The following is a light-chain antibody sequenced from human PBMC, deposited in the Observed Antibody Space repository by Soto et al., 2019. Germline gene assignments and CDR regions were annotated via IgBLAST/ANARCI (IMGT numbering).Light chain of an antibody. J-gene: IGLJ1*01. CDR3: GSWDSSLCAYV. Sequence: QSVLTQPPSVSAAPGQKVTISCSGSSSNIGGNSVSWYQQLPGTAPKLLIYDDNKRPSGIPDRFSGSKSGTSATLGITGFQTGDEADYYCGSWDSSLCAYVFGSGIKVTGL. V-gene: IGLV1-51*01. CDR1: SSNIGGNS. CDR2: DDN.